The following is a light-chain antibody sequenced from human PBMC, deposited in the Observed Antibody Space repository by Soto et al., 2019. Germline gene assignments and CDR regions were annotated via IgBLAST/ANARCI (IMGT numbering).Light chain of an antibody. CDR3: QQRSSWPPVT. J-gene: IGKJ5*01. CDR1: QSVTSNY. CDR2: DAS. Sequence: EIVLSQSPGTLSLSPGERATLSCRASQSVTSNYLAWYQQKPGQAPRLLIYDASNRATGIPARFSGSGSGTDFTLTISSLEPEDFAVYYCQQRSSWPPVTFGQGTRLEIK. V-gene: IGKV3D-20*02.